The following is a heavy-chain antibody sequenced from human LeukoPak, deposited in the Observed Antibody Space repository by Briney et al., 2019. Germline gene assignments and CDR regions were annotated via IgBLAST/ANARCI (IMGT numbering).Heavy chain of an antibody. D-gene: IGHD2-2*01. Sequence: PSETLSLTCTVSGGSISSYYWSWIRQPPGKGLEWIGYIYYSGSTNYNPSLKSRVTISVDTSKNQFSLKLSSVTAADTAVYYCARNSDYCSSTSCYALWGQGTLVTVSS. CDR3: ARNSDYCSSTSCYAL. V-gene: IGHV4-59*01. CDR2: IYYSGST. J-gene: IGHJ4*02. CDR1: GGSISSYY.